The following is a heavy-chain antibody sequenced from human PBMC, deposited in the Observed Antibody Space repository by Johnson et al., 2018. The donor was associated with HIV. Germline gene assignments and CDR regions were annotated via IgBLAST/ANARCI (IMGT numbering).Heavy chain of an antibody. Sequence: VLLVESGGGVVQPGRSLRLSCAASGFTFSSYDMHWVRQATGKGLEWVSAIGTAGDTYYPGSVKGRFTISRENAKNSLYLQMNSLRAEDTALYYCARDYREANAFDIWGQGTMVTVSS. CDR1: GFTFSSYD. D-gene: IGHD1-26*01. CDR3: ARDYREANAFDI. CDR2: IGTAGDT. V-gene: IGHV3-13*01. J-gene: IGHJ3*02.